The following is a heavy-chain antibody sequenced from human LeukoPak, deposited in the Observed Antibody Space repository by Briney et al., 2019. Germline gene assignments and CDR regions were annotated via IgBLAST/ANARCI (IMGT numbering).Heavy chain of an antibody. Sequence: ASVKVSCKASGYTFTSYDINWVRQATGQGLEWMGWVNPNSGNTGYAQKFQGRVTITRNTSISTAYMELSSLRSEDTAVYYCARVQRVVPKGKYYFDYWGQGTLVTVSS. J-gene: IGHJ4*02. CDR2: VNPNSGNT. CDR1: GYTFTSYD. D-gene: IGHD3-22*01. V-gene: IGHV1-8*03. CDR3: ARVQRVVPKGKYYFDY.